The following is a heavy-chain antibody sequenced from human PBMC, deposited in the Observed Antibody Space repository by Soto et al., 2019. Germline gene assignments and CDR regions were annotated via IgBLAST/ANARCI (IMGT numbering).Heavy chain of an antibody. J-gene: IGHJ6*02. CDR3: AKARQAQSHYYYGMDV. CDR2: ISGTGYGT. CDR1: GFTFSNNA. Sequence: GESLKIPCVASGFTFSNNAMNWVRQAPGKGLEWVSGISGTGYGTYYADSVKGRFTISRDSSNNTLYLQMNSLRGEDTAIYYCAKARQAQSHYYYGMDVWGQGTPVTVSS. D-gene: IGHD6-19*01. V-gene: IGHV3-23*01.